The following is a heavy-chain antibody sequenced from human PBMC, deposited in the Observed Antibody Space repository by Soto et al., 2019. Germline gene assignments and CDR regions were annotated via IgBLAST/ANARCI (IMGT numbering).Heavy chain of an antibody. CDR2: INANSGNT. V-gene: IGHV1-8*02. CDR3: AREEVGREQWLVLYLFDP. J-gene: IGHJ5*02. D-gene: IGHD6-19*01. CDR1: GYTFTSYA. Sequence: GASVKVSCKASGYTFTSYAMHWVRQAQGQRLEWMGWINANSGNTSYAQKFQGRVTMTRNTSISTAYMELSSLRSEDTAVYYCAREEVGREQWLVLYLFDPWGQGTLVTVSS.